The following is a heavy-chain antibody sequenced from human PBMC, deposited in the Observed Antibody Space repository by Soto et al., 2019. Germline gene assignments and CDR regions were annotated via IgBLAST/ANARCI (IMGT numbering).Heavy chain of an antibody. CDR2: TNHSGST. Sequence: ETLSLTCTVYGGSFSGYDWSWIRQPPGKGLEWIGETNHSGSTNYNPSLKSRVTISVDTSKNQFSLKLSSVTAADTAVYYCARGLLAYYYYYGMDVWGQGTTVTVSS. CDR1: GGSFSGYD. J-gene: IGHJ6*02. CDR3: ARGLLAYYYYYGMDV. V-gene: IGHV4-34*01.